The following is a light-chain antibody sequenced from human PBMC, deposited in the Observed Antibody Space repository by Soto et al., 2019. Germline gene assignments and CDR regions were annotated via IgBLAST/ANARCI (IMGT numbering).Light chain of an antibody. Sequence: QPASVSGSPGQSITISCTGTSSNVGSYNLVSWYQQHPGKAPELMIFEGSKRPSGVSNRFSGSKSGNTASLTISGLQPEDEADYYCCSYAHSTTVVFGGGTKLTVL. CDR3: CSYAHSTTVV. V-gene: IGLV2-23*01. J-gene: IGLJ2*01. CDR2: EGS. CDR1: SSNVGSYNL.